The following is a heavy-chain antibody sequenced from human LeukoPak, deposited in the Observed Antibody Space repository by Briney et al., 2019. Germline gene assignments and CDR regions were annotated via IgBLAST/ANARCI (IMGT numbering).Heavy chain of an antibody. V-gene: IGHV1-24*01. Sequence: GASVKVSCKVSGHTLSELSMHWVRQAPGEGLEWMASFDPEDGETIYAQKFQGRVTMTEDTSTDTAYMELSSLRSEDTAVYYCATGAPMLPWGVVVIAATPRDNTAFDYWGQGTLVTVSS. CDR1: GHTLSELS. D-gene: IGHD2-15*01. CDR2: FDPEDGET. J-gene: IGHJ4*02. CDR3: ATGAPMLPWGVVVIAATPRDNTAFDY.